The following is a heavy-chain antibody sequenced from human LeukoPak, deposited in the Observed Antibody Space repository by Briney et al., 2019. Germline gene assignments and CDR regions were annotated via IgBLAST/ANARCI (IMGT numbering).Heavy chain of an antibody. CDR3: AAVDTGWFDP. CDR2: IRYDGSNK. Sequence: GGSLRLSCAASGFTFSSYGMHWVRQAPGKGLEWVAFIRYDGSNKYYADSVKGRFTISRDNAKNSLYLQMNSLRAEDTAVYYCAAVDTGWFDPWGQGTLVTVSS. V-gene: IGHV3-30*02. J-gene: IGHJ5*02. D-gene: IGHD5-18*01. CDR1: GFTFSSYG.